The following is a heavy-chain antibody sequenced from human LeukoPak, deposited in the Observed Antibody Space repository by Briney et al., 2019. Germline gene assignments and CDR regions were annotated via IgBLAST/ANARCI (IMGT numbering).Heavy chain of an antibody. D-gene: IGHD6-6*01. CDR1: GGYVSGYY. V-gene: IGHV4-59*02. CDR2: IYYSGST. J-gene: IGHJ5*02. CDR3: ARDREYSSSGLVWFDP. Sequence: SETLSLTCTVSGGYVSGYYWSWLRQPPGKGLEWIGYIYYSGSTNYNPSLKSRVTISVDTSENQFSLKLTSVTAADTAVYYCARDREYSSSGLVWFDPWGHGILVTVSS.